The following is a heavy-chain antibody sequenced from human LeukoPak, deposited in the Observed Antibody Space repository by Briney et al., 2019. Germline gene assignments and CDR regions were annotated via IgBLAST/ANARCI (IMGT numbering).Heavy chain of an antibody. CDR2: ISAYNGNT. Sequence: ASVKVSCKASGYTFTSYGISWVRQAPGQGLEWMGWISAYNGNTNYAQKLQGRVTMTTDKSTSTAYMELSSLRSEDTAVYYCASLFSYYDSSGYYNDYWGQGTLVTVSS. J-gene: IGHJ4*02. CDR1: GYTFTSYG. V-gene: IGHV1-18*01. D-gene: IGHD3-22*01. CDR3: ASLFSYYDSSGYYNDY.